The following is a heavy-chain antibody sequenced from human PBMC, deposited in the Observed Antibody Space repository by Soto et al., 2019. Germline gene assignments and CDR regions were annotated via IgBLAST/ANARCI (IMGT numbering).Heavy chain of an antibody. CDR3: AADVGASARTFDY. CDR2: IIPIFGKA. D-gene: IGHD1-26*01. Sequence: QVQLVQSGAEVKKPGSSVKVSCKASGGTFRTYAISWVRQAPGQGLEWMGGIIPIFGKANYEQKFQGRVTITADESTSTAYMELSSLGSEDTAVYYCAADVGASARTFDYWGQGTLVTVSS. CDR1: GGTFRTYA. V-gene: IGHV1-69*01. J-gene: IGHJ4*02.